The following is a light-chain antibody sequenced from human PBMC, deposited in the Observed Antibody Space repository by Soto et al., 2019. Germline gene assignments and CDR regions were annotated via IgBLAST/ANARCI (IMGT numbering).Light chain of an antibody. CDR2: EVS. V-gene: IGLV2-14*01. Sequence: QSALTQPVSVSGSPGQSITISCTGTSSDVGAYNFVSWYQQHPGKAPKLMIYEVSNRPSGVSNRFSGSKSGNTASLTISGLQAEDEADYYCSSYTSSSTLFGGGTKLTVL. CDR3: SSYTSSSTL. J-gene: IGLJ2*01. CDR1: SSDVGAYNF.